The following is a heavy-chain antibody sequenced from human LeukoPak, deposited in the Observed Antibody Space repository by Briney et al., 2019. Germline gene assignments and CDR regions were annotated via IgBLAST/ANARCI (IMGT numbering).Heavy chain of an antibody. D-gene: IGHD3-10*01. CDR2: ISWNSGSI. J-gene: IGHJ3*02. CDR3: AKDIYRPHMVRGVYGAFDI. V-gene: IGHV3-9*01. CDR1: GFTFDDYA. Sequence: TGGSLRLSCAASGFTFDDYAMHWVRQAPGKGLEWVSGISWNSGSIGYADSVKGRFTISRDNAKDSLYLQINSLRAEDTALYYCAKDIYRPHMVRGVYGAFDIWGQGTMVTVSS.